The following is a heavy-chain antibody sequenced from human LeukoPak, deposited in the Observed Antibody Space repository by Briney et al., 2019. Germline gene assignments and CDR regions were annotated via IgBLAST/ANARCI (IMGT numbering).Heavy chain of an antibody. D-gene: IGHD3-10*01. CDR3: AREPGITIPFDY. V-gene: IGHV4-38-2*02. Sequence: PSETLSLTCTVSGYSISSGYYWGWIRPPPGKGLEWIGSIYHSGSTYYNPSLKSRVTISVDTSKNQFSLKLSSVTAVDTAVYYCAREPGITIPFDYWGQGTLVTVSS. J-gene: IGHJ4*02. CDR2: IYHSGST. CDR1: GYSISSGYY.